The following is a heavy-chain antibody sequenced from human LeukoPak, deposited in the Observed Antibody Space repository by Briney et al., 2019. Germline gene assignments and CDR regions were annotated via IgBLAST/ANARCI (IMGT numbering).Heavy chain of an antibody. CDR1: GFSFSTYA. CDR3: ARDGPNYGSGSYYFDY. Sequence: GRSLRLSCAASGFSFSTYAMHWVRQAPGKGLEWVALIWHDASHTFYTDSVKGRFTISRDNSKNTVYLQMNSLGAEDTAVYCCARDGPNYGSGSYYFDYWGQGTLVTVSS. V-gene: IGHV3-33*01. J-gene: IGHJ4*02. D-gene: IGHD3-10*01. CDR2: IWHDASHT.